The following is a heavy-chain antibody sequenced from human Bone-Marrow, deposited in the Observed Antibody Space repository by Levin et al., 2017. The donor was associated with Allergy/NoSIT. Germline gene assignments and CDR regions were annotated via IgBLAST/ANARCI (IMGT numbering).Heavy chain of an antibody. Sequence: GESLKISCKASGYPFTSYDINWVRQATGQGLEWMGWMNPNSGDTGYAQKFQGRVTMTRNAPISTAYMELSNLRSDDTAMYYCARVWGSVDYWGQGTLVTVSS. CDR2: MNPNSGDT. V-gene: IGHV1-8*01. CDR1: GYPFTSYD. D-gene: IGHD3-16*01. CDR3: ARVWGSVDY. J-gene: IGHJ4*02.